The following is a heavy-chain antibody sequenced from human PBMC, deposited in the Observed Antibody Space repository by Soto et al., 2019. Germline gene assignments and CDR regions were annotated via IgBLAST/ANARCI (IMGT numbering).Heavy chain of an antibody. J-gene: IGHJ6*02. CDR2: ISAYNGNT. CDR3: ARFFPDYPPAAIRWNGHYGMDV. Sequence: ASVKVSCKASGYTFTSYGISWVRQAPGQGLEWMGWISAYNGNTNYAQKLQGRVTMTTDTSRSTAYMELRSLRSDDTAVYYCARFFPDYPPAAIRWNGHYGMDVWGQGTTVTVSS. V-gene: IGHV1-18*01. CDR1: GYTFTSYG. D-gene: IGHD2-2*01.